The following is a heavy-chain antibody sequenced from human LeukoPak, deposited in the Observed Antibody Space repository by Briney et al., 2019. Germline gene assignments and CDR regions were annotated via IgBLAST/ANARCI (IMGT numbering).Heavy chain of an antibody. V-gene: IGHV4-34*01. CDR1: GGSFSGYY. CDR3: ARVTMVRGVKPLDY. J-gene: IGHJ4*02. CDR2: INHSGCT. Sequence: PSETLSLTCAVYGGSFSGYYWSWIRQPPGKGLEWIGEINHSGCTNYNPSLKSRVTISVDTSKNQFSLKLSSVTAADTAVYYCARVTMVRGVKPLDYWGQGTLVTVSS. D-gene: IGHD3-10*01.